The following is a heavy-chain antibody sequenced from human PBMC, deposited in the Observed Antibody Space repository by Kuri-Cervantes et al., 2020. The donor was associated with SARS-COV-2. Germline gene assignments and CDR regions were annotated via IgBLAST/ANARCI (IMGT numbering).Heavy chain of an antibody. CDR2: ISGSGGST. CDR1: GFSFSSYA. J-gene: IGHJ5*02. Sequence: GGSLRLSCAASGFSFSSYAMSWVRQAPGKGPEWVSAISGSGGSTYYADSVKGRFTISRDNSKNTLYLQMNSLRAEDTAVYYCAKAFDEIPIFGVVPGHDWFDPWGQGTLVTVSS. V-gene: IGHV3-23*01. D-gene: IGHD3-3*01. CDR3: AKAFDEIPIFGVVPGHDWFDP.